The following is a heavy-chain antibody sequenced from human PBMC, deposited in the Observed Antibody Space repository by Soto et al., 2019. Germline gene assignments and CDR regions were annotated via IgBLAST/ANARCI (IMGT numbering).Heavy chain of an antibody. D-gene: IGHD4-17*01. Sequence: QIHLVQSGGEVKKPGASVKVSCKTSGYTFTTYGISWVRQAPGQGLEWMGWITPFNDNTNYAQNLQGRVTMTTGTSTNTAYLELRSLTSDDTAVYYCARADKGDYVPPLDNWGQGTVVTVSS. V-gene: IGHV1-18*01. CDR2: ITPFNDNT. CDR3: ARADKGDYVPPLDN. J-gene: IGHJ4*02. CDR1: GYTFTTYG.